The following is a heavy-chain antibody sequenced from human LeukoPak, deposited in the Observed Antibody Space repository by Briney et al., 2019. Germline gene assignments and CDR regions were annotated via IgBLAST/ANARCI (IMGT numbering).Heavy chain of an antibody. J-gene: IGHJ4*02. CDR3: AKDPHVTWIQLWTTNYYDSSGYYATTPFDY. D-gene: IGHD3-22*01. Sequence: GGSLRLSCAASGFTFSSYAMSWVRQAPGKGLEWVSAISGSGGSTYYADSVKGRFTISRDNSKNTLYLQIDSLRAEDTAVYYSAKDPHVTWIQLWTTNYYDSSGYYATTPFDYWGQGTLVTISS. V-gene: IGHV3-23*01. CDR1: GFTFSSYA. CDR2: ISGSGGST.